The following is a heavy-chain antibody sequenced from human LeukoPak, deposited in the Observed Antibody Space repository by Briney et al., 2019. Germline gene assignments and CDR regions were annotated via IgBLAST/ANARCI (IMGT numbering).Heavy chain of an antibody. V-gene: IGHV3-7*01. CDR2: IKQDGSEK. CDR1: GFTFSRYW. D-gene: IGHD3-22*01. J-gene: IGHJ4*02. Sequence: GGSLRLSCVASGFTFSRYWMSWVRQAPGKGLEWVANIKQDGSEKYYADSVKGRFTISRDNAKNSLYLQMNSLRAEGTTVYYCARDQTATESYYYDSSGYHDYWGQGILVTVSS. CDR3: ARDQTATESYYYDSSGYHDY.